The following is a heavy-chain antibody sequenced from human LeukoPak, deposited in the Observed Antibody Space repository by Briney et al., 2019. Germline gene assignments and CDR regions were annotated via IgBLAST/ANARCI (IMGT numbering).Heavy chain of an antibody. D-gene: IGHD3-10*01. CDR1: GGSISSSSYY. CDR2: IYYSGST. Sequence: PSETLSLTCTVSGGSISSSSYYWGWIRQPPGKGLEWIGSIYYSGSTYYNPSLKSRVTISVDTSKNQFSLKLSSVTAADTAVYYCATNKYGSGSTFFDYGGQGTLVTVAS. CDR3: ATNKYGSGSTFFDY. V-gene: IGHV4-39*07. J-gene: IGHJ4*02.